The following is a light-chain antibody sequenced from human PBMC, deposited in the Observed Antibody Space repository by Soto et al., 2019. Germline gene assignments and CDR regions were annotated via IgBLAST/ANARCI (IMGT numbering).Light chain of an antibody. CDR1: SSNIGAGYD. Sequence: QSVRTQPPSVSVAPGQRVTSSCTGSSSNIGAGYDVHWYQQLPGTAPKLLIYGNSNRPSGVPDRFSGSKSGTSASLAITGLQAEDEADYYCQSYDSSLSGYVFGTGTKVTVL. CDR3: QSYDSSLSGYV. J-gene: IGLJ1*01. CDR2: GNS. V-gene: IGLV1-40*01.